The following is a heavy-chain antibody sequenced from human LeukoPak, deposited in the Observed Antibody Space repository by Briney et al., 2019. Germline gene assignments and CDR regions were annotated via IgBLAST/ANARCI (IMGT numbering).Heavy chain of an antibody. D-gene: IGHD5-12*01. Sequence: SETLSLACIVSGGSISSSGYYWDWIRQPPGKGLEWIGNFYYTGSTYYNPSLKSRITISVDTSKNQFSLKLRSVTAADTAVYYCARHGRPGYGGYENAFDIWGQGTMVTVSS. CDR2: FYYTGST. CDR1: GGSISSSGYY. J-gene: IGHJ3*02. V-gene: IGHV4-39*01. CDR3: ARHGRPGYGGYENAFDI.